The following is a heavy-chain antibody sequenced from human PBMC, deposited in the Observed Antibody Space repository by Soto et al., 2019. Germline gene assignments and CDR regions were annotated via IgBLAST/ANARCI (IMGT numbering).Heavy chain of an antibody. CDR3: ASGQGYDIYRYYFDY. Sequence: QVQLQQWGAGLLKPSETLSLTCAVYGGSFSGYYWSWIRQPPGKGLEWIGEINHSGSTNYNPSLKSRVTIAVDPSKNQFSLKLSSGTAADTAVYYCASGQGYDIYRYYFDYWGQGTLVTVSS. CDR1: GGSFSGYY. J-gene: IGHJ4*02. D-gene: IGHD3-9*01. CDR2: INHSGST. V-gene: IGHV4-34*01.